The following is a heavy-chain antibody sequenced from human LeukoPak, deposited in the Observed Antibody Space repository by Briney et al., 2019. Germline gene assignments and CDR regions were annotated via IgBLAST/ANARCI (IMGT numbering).Heavy chain of an antibody. Sequence: GGSLRLSCAASGFTFSTYAMHWVRQAPGKGLEYVSAISTNEDSTYYADSVKGRFTISRDNSKNTLFLQMGSLRADDMAVYYCARAVAGTAAFDYWDQGTLVTVSS. CDR1: GFTFSTYA. CDR3: ARAVAGTAAFDY. D-gene: IGHD6-19*01. CDR2: ISTNEDST. J-gene: IGHJ4*02. V-gene: IGHV3-64*02.